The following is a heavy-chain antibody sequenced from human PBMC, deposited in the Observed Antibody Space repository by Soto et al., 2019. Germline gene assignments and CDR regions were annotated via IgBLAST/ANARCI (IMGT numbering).Heavy chain of an antibody. CDR1: GFTFDDYA. V-gene: IGHV3-9*01. CDR3: AKDTRREGSSLYGEDYYYGMDI. J-gene: IGHJ6*02. CDR2: ISWNSGSI. D-gene: IGHD6-13*01. Sequence: GGSLRLSCEASGFTFDDYAMHWVRPAPGKGLEWVSGISWNSGSIGYADSVKGRLTISRDNAKNSLYLQMNSLRAEDTALYYCAKDTRREGSSLYGEDYYYGMDIWGQGTTVTVSS.